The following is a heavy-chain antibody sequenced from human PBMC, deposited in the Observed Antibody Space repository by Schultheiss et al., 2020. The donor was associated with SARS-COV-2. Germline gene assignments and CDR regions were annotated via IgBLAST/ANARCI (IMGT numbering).Heavy chain of an antibody. CDR1: GFTFSSYG. V-gene: IGHV3-23*01. CDR2: ISGSGGST. D-gene: IGHD3-22*01. J-gene: IGHJ2*01. CDR3: AKDWSYYYDSSGYLGGWYFDL. Sequence: GGSLRLSCAASGFTFSSYGMHWVRQAPGKGLEWVSAISGSGGSTYYADSVKGRFTISRDNSKNTLYLQMNSLRAEDTAVYYCAKDWSYYYDSSGYLGGWYFDLWGRGTLVTVSS.